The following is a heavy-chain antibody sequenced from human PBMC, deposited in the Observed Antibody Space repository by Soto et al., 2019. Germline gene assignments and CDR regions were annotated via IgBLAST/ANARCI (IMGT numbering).Heavy chain of an antibody. D-gene: IGHD3-3*01. J-gene: IGHJ4*02. V-gene: IGHV1-69*01. Sequence: QVQLVQSGAEVKKPGSSVKVSCKASGGTFSTYAVSWVRQAPGQGLEWMGGIIPFFDLANYAQNFQGRVTITADEPTGTAYMELSSLRSEDTAVYYCAREARNYDSWSGYYSPDLFDYWGQGTLVTVSS. CDR3: AREARNYDSWSGYYSPDLFDY. CDR2: IIPFFDLA. CDR1: GGTFSTYA.